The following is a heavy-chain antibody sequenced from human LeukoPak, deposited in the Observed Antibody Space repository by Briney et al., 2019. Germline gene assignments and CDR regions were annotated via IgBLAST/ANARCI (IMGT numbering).Heavy chain of an antibody. Sequence: ASVKVSCKASGYTFTSYDINWVRQATGQGLEWMGWMNPNSGNTGYAQKFQGRATMTRNTSISTAYMELSSLRSEDTAVYYCARGGFAAAGTRVNYWGQGTLVTVSS. D-gene: IGHD6-13*01. CDR3: ARGGFAAAGTRVNY. CDR1: GYTFTSYD. V-gene: IGHV1-8*01. CDR2: MNPNSGNT. J-gene: IGHJ4*02.